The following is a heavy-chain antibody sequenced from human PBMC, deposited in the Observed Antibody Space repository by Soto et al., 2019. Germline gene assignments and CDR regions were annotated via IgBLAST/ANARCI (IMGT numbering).Heavy chain of an antibody. D-gene: IGHD2-15*01. Sequence: EVQLVESGGDMVQPGRSLNFSCVGSGYGFEDYSMHWVRQAPGKGLEWVSGISWNGNFTGYADSVKGRFTISRDNAKNSLFLQMRSLSLEDTALYYCVGGSWFDWGQGTLVTVSS. V-gene: IGHV3-9*01. J-gene: IGHJ4*02. CDR2: ISWNGNFT. CDR3: VGGSWFD. CDR1: GYGFEDYS.